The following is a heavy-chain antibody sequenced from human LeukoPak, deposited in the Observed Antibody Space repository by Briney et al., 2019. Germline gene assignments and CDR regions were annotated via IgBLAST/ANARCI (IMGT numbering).Heavy chain of an antibody. CDR2: ISYDGSNK. V-gene: IGHV3-30*18. Sequence: GGSLRLSCAASGFTFSSYGMHWVRQAPGKGLEWVAVISYDGSNKYYADSVKGRFTISRDNSKNTLYLQMNSLRAEDTAVYYCAKVVAATDNFDYWGQGTLVTVSS. CDR3: AKVVAATDNFDY. CDR1: GFTFSSYG. D-gene: IGHD2-15*01. J-gene: IGHJ4*02.